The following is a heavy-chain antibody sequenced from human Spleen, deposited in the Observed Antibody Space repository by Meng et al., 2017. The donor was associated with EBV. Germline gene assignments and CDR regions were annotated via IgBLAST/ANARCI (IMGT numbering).Heavy chain of an antibody. J-gene: IGHJ4*02. CDR1: GYNFYNFY. CDR2: ISAYNGNT. V-gene: IGHV1-18*01. CDR3: ARDTVVGALKPLDY. D-gene: IGHD2-15*01. Sequence: QRVKSGAEVKKPGASVKVSCKASGYNFYNFYIHWVRQAPGQGLEWMGWISAYNGNTDYAQKFQGRLIMTTDTSTSTAYMELKNLRSDDTAVYYCARDTVVGALKPLDYWGQGTLVTVSS.